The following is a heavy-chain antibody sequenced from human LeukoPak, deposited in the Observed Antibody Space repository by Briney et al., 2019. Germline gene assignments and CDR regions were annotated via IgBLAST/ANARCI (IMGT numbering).Heavy chain of an antibody. CDR1: GFIFTTYA. CDR2: INAGNGNT. V-gene: IGHV1-3*01. CDR3: ARDNKRVGATHDY. D-gene: IGHD1-26*01. J-gene: IGHJ4*02. Sequence: ASVKVSCKTSGFIFTTYAIHWVRQAPGQRLEWMGWINAGNGNTKYSQKFQGRVTITRDTSATIAYMELSSLRSEDTAVYYCARDNKRVGATHDYWGQGTLVTVSS.